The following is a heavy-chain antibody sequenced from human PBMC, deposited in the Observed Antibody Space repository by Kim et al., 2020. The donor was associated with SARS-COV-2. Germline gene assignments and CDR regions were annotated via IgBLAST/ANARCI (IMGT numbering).Heavy chain of an antibody. CDR3: ARTYYYGSRVSRTFDI. Sequence: SETLSLTCSVSGGSISSSSHYWGWIRQPPGKGLEWIGSIDYTKSTYYNPSLKSRVTISVDTSNNKFSLRLSSVTAADTAIYYCARTYYYGSRVSRTFDIWGQGTMVTVSS. V-gene: IGHV4-39*01. D-gene: IGHD3-22*01. J-gene: IGHJ3*02. CDR1: GGSISSSSHY. CDR2: IDYTKST.